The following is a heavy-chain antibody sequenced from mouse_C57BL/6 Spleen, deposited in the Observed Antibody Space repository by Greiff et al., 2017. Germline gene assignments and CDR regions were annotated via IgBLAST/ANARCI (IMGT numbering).Heavy chain of an antibody. Sequence: QVQLQQPGAELVKPGASVKLSCKASGYTFTSYWMQWVKQRPGQGLEWIGEIDPSDSYTNYNQKFKGKATLTVDTSSSTAYMQLSSLTSEDSAVYYGARITTVVAPYWGQGTTLTVSS. CDR3: ARITTVVAPY. J-gene: IGHJ2*01. CDR2: IDPSDSYT. D-gene: IGHD1-1*01. CDR1: GYTFTSYW. V-gene: IGHV1-50*01.